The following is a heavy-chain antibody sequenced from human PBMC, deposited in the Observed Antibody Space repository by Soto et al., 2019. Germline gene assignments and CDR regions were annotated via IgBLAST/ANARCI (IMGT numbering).Heavy chain of an antibody. CDR3: ARDLGGWPDY. Sequence: DSVKASSRASGCTVTGYAIHWVRQAPGQRLEWMGWINAGNGNTKYSQKFQDRVTITRDTSASTAYMELSSLRSEDTAVYYCARDLGGWPDYWGQGTLVTVSS. V-gene: IGHV1-3*01. CDR1: GCTVTGYA. CDR2: INAGNGNT. J-gene: IGHJ4*02. D-gene: IGHD6-19*01.